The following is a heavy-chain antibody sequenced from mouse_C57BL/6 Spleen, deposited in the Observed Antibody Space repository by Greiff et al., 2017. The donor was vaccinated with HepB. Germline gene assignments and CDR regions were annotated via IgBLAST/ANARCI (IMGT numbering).Heavy chain of an antibody. J-gene: IGHJ1*03. CDR2: IRNKANGYTT. Sequence: EVQVVESGGGLVQPGGSLSLSCAASGFTFTDYYMSWVRQPPGKALEWLGFIRNKANGYTTEYSASVKGRFTISRDNSQSILYLQMNALRAEDSATYYCARYGSSYGYFDVWGTGTTVTVSS. D-gene: IGHD1-1*01. CDR1: GFTFTDYY. CDR3: ARYGSSYGYFDV. V-gene: IGHV7-3*01.